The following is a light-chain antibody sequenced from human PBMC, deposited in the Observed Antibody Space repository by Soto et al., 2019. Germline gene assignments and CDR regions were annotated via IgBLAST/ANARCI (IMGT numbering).Light chain of an antibody. J-gene: IGKJ3*01. CDR2: GAS. Sequence: EIVLTQSPGTLSLSPGDRATLSCRASQGVSANYLAWYQHKVGQAPRLLLSGASSRATGIPDRFSGNASETDFTRNISTLETADFPVYYCHQYGSTPYTFGPRTKV. CDR3: HQYGSTPYT. CDR1: QGVSANY. V-gene: IGKV3-20*01.